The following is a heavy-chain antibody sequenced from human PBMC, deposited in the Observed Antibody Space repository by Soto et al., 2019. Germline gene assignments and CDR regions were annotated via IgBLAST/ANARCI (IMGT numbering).Heavy chain of an antibody. V-gene: IGHV3-23*01. Sequence: EVQLLESGGDLVQPGGSLRLSCAASGFTFSSYAMSWVRQAPGKGLEWVSAISGSGGSTDYVDSVKGRFTISRDNSKNTLYLQMNSLRAEDTAVYYCARGGLAAADYWYFDLWGRGTLVTVSS. CDR2: ISGSGGST. D-gene: IGHD6-13*01. CDR1: GFTFSSYA. CDR3: ARGGLAAADYWYFDL. J-gene: IGHJ2*01.